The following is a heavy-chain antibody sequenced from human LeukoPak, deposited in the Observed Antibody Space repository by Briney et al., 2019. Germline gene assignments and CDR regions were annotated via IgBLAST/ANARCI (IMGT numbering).Heavy chain of an antibody. CDR1: GLIFSSYG. J-gene: IGHJ4*02. Sequence: GGSLRLSCAASGLIFSSYGMHWVRQAPGKGLEWVAVISSDGNNTYYADSVKGRFTISRDNSKNTLYLQMDSLRAEDTAVYYCASGTQLWHGGYWGQGTLVTVSS. D-gene: IGHD5-18*01. CDR3: ASGTQLWHGGY. CDR2: ISSDGNNT. V-gene: IGHV3-30*03.